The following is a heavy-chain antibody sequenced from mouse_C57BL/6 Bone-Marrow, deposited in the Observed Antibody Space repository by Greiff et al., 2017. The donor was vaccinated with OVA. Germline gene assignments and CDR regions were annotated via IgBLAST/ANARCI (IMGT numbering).Heavy chain of an antibody. CDR3: TPVCRNAMDY. D-gene: IGHD2-10*02. V-gene: IGHV6-6*01. CDR1: GFTFSDDW. Sequence: EVKLVESGGGLVQPGGSMKLSCAASGFTFSDDWMDWVRQSPEKGLEWVAEIRNKANNHATYYAEAVKGRFTISRDDSKSSVYLQMNSLRAEDTVIYYCTPVCRNAMDYWGQGTSVPVSS. J-gene: IGHJ4*01. CDR2: IRNKANNHAT.